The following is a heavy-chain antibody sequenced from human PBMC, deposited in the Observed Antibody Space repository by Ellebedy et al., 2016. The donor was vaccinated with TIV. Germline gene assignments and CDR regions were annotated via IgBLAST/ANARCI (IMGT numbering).Heavy chain of an antibody. CDR3: ARLQGSGYCSSTSCLNWFAP. CDR2: IHPGDSDT. D-gene: IGHD2-2*03. J-gene: IGHJ5*02. Sequence: GESLKISCQGSGYTFTSYWIGWVRQMPGKGLEWMGIIHPGDSDTRYSPSFQGQVPFSADKSISTAYLQWSSLRASDTAMYYCARLQGSGYCSSTSCLNWFAPWGQGTLVTVSS. CDR1: GYTFTSYW. V-gene: IGHV5-51*01.